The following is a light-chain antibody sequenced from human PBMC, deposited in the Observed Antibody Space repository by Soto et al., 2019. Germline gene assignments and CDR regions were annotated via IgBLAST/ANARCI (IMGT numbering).Light chain of an antibody. V-gene: IGLV4-60*02. J-gene: IGLJ2*01. CDR2: LEGSGSY. CDR1: SGHSSYI. CDR3: ETWDSNPRV. Sequence: QSVLTQSSSASASLGSSVKLTCTLSSGHSSYIIAWHQQQPGKAPRYLMKLEGSGSYNKGSGVPDRFSGSSSGADRYLTISNLQFEDEADYYFETWDSNPRVLGGGTKVTVL.